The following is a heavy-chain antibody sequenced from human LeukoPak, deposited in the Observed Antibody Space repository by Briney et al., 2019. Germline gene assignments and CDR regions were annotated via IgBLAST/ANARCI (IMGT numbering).Heavy chain of an antibody. CDR2: IYHSGST. V-gene: IGHV4-30-2*01. CDR1: GGSISSGGYY. D-gene: IGHD1-1*01. J-gene: IGHJ6*04. Sequence: SETLSLTCTVSGGSISSGGYYWSWIRQPPGKGLEWIGYIYHSGSTYYNPSLKGRVTMSVDRSKNQFSLKLSSVTAADTAVYYCARDKGTTVDVWGKGTTVTVSS. CDR3: ARDKGTTVDV.